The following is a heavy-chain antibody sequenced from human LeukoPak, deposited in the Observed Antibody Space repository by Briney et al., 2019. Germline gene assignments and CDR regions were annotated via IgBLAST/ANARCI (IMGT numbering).Heavy chain of an antibody. V-gene: IGHV3-21*01. CDR1: GFTFSSYS. J-gene: IGHJ5*02. CDR2: ISSSSSYI. Sequence: GGSLRLSCAASGFTFSSYSMNWVRQAPGKGLEWVSSISSSSSYIYYADLVKGRFTISRDNAKNSLYLQMNSLRAEDTAVYYCARSSLPGARGSSSWFDPWGQGTLVTVSS. CDR3: ARSSLPGARGSSSWFDP. D-gene: IGHD6-6*01.